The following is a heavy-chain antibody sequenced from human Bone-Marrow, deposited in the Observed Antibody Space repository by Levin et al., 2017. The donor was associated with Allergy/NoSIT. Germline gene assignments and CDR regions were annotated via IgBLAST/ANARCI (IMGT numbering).Heavy chain of an antibody. D-gene: IGHD6-13*01. J-gene: IGHJ3*02. CDR3: ARDNHRNLGYSGAFDI. CDR1: GFTVSSNY. V-gene: IGHV3-66*01. CDR2: TYSGGST. Sequence: GGSVKVSCAASGFTVSSNYMSWVRQAPGKGLEWVSVTYSGGSTYYADSLKGRFTISRDNSKNTLYLQMNSLRAEDTAVYYCARDNHRNLGYSGAFDIWGQGTMVTVSS.